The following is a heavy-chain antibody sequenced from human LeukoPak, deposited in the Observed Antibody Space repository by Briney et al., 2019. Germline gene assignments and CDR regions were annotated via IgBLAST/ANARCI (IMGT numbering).Heavy chain of an antibody. V-gene: IGHV4-34*01. CDR1: GGSFSGYY. D-gene: IGHD3-22*01. CDR2: INHSGST. Sequence: SETLSLTCAVYGGSFSGYYRSWIRQPPGKGLEWIGEINHSGSTNYNPSLKSRVTISVDTSKNQFSLKLSSVTAADTAVYYCAIDSSGYYNGYWGQGTLVTVSS. CDR3: AIDSSGYYNGY. J-gene: IGHJ4*02.